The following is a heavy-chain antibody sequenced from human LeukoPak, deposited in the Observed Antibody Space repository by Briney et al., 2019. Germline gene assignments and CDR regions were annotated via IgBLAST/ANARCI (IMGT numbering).Heavy chain of an antibody. J-gene: IGHJ6*02. D-gene: IGHD6-19*01. CDR1: GGSFSGYY. V-gene: IGHV4-34*01. CDR2: INHSGST. CDR3: AVGPLIAVAGRRGYYGMDV. Sequence: SETLSLTCAVYGGSFSGYYWSWIRQPPGKGLERIGEINHSGSTNYNPSLKSRVTISVDTSKNQFSLKLSSVTAADTAVYYCAVGPLIAVAGRRGYYGMDVWGQGTTVTVSS.